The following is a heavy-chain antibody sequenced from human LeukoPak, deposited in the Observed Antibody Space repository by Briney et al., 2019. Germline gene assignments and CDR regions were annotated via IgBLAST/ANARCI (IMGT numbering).Heavy chain of an antibody. CDR1: GGSISSGTYY. CDR3: AREAGLYDSSDYYFVGYFDL. V-gene: IGHV4-61*02. CDR2: IHISGST. Sequence: SETLSLTCTVSGGSISSGTYYWSWIRQPAGKGLEWIGRIHISGSTNYNPSLKSRVTVSVDTSKNQFSLRLRSVTAADTAVYYCAREAGLYDSSDYYFVGYFDLWGRGTLVTVSS. J-gene: IGHJ2*01. D-gene: IGHD3-22*01.